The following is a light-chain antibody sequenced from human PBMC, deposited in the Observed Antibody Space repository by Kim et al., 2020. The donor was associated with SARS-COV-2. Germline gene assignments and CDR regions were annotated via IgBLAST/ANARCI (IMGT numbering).Light chain of an antibody. J-gene: IGKJ4*01. CDR1: QSVSSSY. V-gene: IGKV3-20*01. Sequence: EIVLTQSPGTLSLSPGERATLSCRASQSVSSSYLAWYQQKPGQAPRLLIYGASSRATGIPDRFSGSGSGTDFTLTISRLEPEDFAVYYCQQNGSSPSFGGGTKLEIK. CDR3: QQNGSSPS. CDR2: GAS.